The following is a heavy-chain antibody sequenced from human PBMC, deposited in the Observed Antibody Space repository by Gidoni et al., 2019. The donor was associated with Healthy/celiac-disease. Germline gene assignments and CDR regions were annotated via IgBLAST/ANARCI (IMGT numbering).Heavy chain of an antibody. J-gene: IGHJ4*02. CDR1: RGSVSIGRYY. CDR3: ARYMSRSIAARRYFDY. Sequence: QVQLQESCPALLKPSDTLSLTCTVSRGSVSIGRYYWSCIRQPPGKGLEWIGYIYYSGSTKYNPSRKSRVTISVDTSKNQFSLKLSAVTAADTAVYYCARYMSRSIAARRYFDYWGQGTLVTVSS. CDR2: IYYSGST. D-gene: IGHD6-6*01. V-gene: IGHV4-61*01.